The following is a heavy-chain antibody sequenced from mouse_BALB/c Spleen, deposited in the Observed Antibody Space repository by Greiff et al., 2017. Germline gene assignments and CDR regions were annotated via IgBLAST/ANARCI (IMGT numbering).Heavy chain of an antibody. Sequence: EVKLVESGGGLVQPGGSMKLSCVASGFTFSSYWMSWVRQSPEKGLEWVAEIRLKSDNYATHYAESVKGKFTISRDDSKSRLYLQMNSLRAEDTGIYYCTDLWLGSWGQGTLVTVSA. V-gene: IGHV6-3*01. CDR2: IRLKSDNYAT. CDR1: GFTFSSYW. CDR3: TDLWLGS. J-gene: IGHJ3*01.